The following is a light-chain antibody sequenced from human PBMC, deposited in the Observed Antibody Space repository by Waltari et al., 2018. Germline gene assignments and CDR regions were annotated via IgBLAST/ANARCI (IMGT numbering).Light chain of an antibody. CDR1: SSDVGGYGY. CDR2: EVP. CDR3: SSYVASKVV. V-gene: IGLV2-8*01. J-gene: IGLJ2*01. Sequence: SALTQPPSASGSLGQSVTLSCSGTSSDVGGYGYVSWYQQHPGKAPNLLIYEVPTRPSGVSDRFSGAKSGNTAYLTVSALRSEDEAVYYGSSYVASKVVFGGGTRLTVL.